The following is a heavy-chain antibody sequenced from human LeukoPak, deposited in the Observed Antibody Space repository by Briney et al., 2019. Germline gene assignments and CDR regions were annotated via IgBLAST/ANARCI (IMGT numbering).Heavy chain of an antibody. D-gene: IGHD1-26*01. V-gene: IGHV3-66*01. CDR3: ATQWDGGAGAFDT. CDR1: GFTFSSNY. Sequence: PGRSLRLSCAASGFTFSSNYMSWVRQAPGKGLEWVSIIYSSRGTNYADSVKGRFTISRDNSKNTLYLQMNSLRAEDTAMYYCATQWDGGAGAFDTWGQGTMVTVSS. J-gene: IGHJ3*02. CDR2: IYSSRGT.